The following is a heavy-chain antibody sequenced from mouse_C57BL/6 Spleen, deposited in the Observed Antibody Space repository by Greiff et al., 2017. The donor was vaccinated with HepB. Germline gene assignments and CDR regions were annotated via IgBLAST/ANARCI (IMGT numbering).Heavy chain of an antibody. Sequence: QLKESGAELARPGASVKLSCKASGYTFTSYGISWVKQRTGQGLEWFGEIYPRSGNTYYNEKFKDKATLPADKSASTAYMELRSLTPEDSAVYFCARTRDDGYHYYYAMDYWGQGTSVTVSS. J-gene: IGHJ4*01. CDR3: ARTRDDGYHYYYAMDY. CDR2: IYPRSGNT. V-gene: IGHV1-81*01. D-gene: IGHD2-3*01. CDR1: GYTFTSYG.